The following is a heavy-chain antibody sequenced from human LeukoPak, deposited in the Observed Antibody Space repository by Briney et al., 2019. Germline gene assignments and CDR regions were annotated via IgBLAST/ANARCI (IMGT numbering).Heavy chain of an antibody. V-gene: IGHV4-34*01. Sequence: SETLSLTCAVYGGSFSGYYWSWIRQPPGKGLEWIGEINHSGSTNYNPSLKSRVTISVDTSKNQFSLKLSSVTAADTAVYYCARVNWYYDFWSGHNWFDPWGQGTLVTVSS. CDR3: ARVNWYYDFWSGHNWFDP. CDR2: INHSGST. D-gene: IGHD3-3*01. J-gene: IGHJ5*02. CDR1: GGSFSGYY.